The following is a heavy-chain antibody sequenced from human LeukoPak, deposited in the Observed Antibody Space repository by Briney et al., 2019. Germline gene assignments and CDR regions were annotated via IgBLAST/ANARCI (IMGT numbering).Heavy chain of an antibody. CDR1: GFTFSSYW. CDR3: ARARSGSSSWSTLDY. J-gene: IGHJ4*02. Sequence: GGSLRLSCAASGFTFSSYWMHWVRQAPGKGLEWVSGINWNGGSTGYADSVKGRFTISRDNAKNSLYLQMNSLRAEDTALYYCARARSGSSSWSTLDYWGQGTLVTVSS. V-gene: IGHV3-20*04. CDR2: INWNGGST. D-gene: IGHD6-13*01.